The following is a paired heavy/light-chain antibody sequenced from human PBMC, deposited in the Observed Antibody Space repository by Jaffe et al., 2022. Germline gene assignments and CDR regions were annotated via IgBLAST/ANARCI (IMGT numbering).Light chain of an antibody. V-gene: IGLV3-21*04. CDR2: YDS. CDR1: NIGSKS. J-gene: IGLJ2*01. CDR3: QVWDSSSDVV. Sequence: SYVLTQPPSVSVAPGKTARITCGGNNIGSKSVHWYQQKPGQAPVLVIYYDSDRPSGIPERFSGSNSGNTATLTISRVEAGDEADYYCQVWDSSSDVVFGGGTKLTVL.
Heavy chain of an antibody. V-gene: IGHV4-38-2*01. CDR2: IYHSGST. CDR3: AGSDIVVVVAATHEDRYFDY. Sequence: QVQLQESGPGLVKPSETLSLTCAVSGYSISSGYYWGWIRQPPGKGLEWIGSIYHSGSTYYNPSLKSRVTISVDTSKNQFSLKLSSVTAADTAVYYCAGSDIVVVVAATHEDRYFDYWGQGTLVTVSS. CDR1: GYSISSGYY. J-gene: IGHJ4*02. D-gene: IGHD2-15*01.